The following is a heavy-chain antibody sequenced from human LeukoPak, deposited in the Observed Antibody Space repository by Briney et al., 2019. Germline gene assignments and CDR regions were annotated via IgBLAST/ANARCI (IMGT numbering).Heavy chain of an antibody. V-gene: IGHV3-21*01. Sequence: GGSLRLSCAASGFTFSSYIMNWVRQAPGKGLEWVSSINSGSDYIYYADSLKGRFTISRDNVKNSLHLQMKSLRVEDTAVYYCVRFAGYSFGYDYWGQGTLVTVSS. CDR3: VRFAGYSFGYDY. J-gene: IGHJ4*02. CDR1: GFTFSSYI. D-gene: IGHD5-18*01. CDR2: INSGSDYI.